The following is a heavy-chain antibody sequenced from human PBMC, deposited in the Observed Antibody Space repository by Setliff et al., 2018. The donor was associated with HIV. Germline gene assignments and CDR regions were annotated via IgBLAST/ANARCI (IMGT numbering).Heavy chain of an antibody. V-gene: IGHV1-69*13. Sequence: SVKVSCKASGGTFSSYAISWVRQAPGQGLGWMGGIIPIFGTANYAQKFQGRVTITADESTSTAYMELSSLRSEDTAVYYCATDCAVVGGTGSLDSWGQGTLVTVSS. D-gene: IGHD1-26*01. CDR3: ATDCAVVGGTGSLDS. CDR2: IIPIFGTA. J-gene: IGHJ4*02. CDR1: GGTFSSYA.